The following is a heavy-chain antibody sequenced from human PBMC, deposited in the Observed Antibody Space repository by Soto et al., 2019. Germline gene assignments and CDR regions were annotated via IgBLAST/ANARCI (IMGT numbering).Heavy chain of an antibody. CDR3: ARGRATVIIDY. V-gene: IGHV4-30-4*01. Sequence: SETLSLTCTVSGSSISSGDYYWSWIRQPPGKGLEWIGYIYYSGSTYYNPSLKSRVTISVDTSKNQFSLKLSSVTAADTAVYYCARGRATVIIDYWGQGTLVTVSS. D-gene: IGHD4-17*01. J-gene: IGHJ4*02. CDR1: GSSISSGDYY. CDR2: IYYSGST.